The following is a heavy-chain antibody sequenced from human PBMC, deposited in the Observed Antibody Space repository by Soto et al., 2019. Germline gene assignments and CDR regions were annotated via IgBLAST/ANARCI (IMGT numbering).Heavy chain of an antibody. Sequence: GGSLRLSCAASGFTFSSYTMNWVRQAPGKGLEWVSSINSGTTYYADSVKGRFTISRDNSKNILYLQMNSLRVEDTAVYYCASGRRNEGSWGQGTLVTVSS. CDR2: INSGTT. CDR3: ASGRRNEGS. J-gene: IGHJ5*02. D-gene: IGHD1-1*01. CDR1: GFTFSSYT. V-gene: IGHV3-48*01.